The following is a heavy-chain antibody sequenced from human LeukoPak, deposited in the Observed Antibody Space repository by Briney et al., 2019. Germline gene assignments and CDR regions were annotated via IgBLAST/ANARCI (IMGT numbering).Heavy chain of an antibody. CDR1: GGSISSYY. J-gene: IGHJ4*02. D-gene: IGHD3-22*01. Sequence: NPSETLSLTCTVSGGSISSYYWSWIRQPPGKGLEWIGYIYYSGSTNYNPSLKSRVTISVDTSKNQFSLKLSSVTAADTAVYYCARGSGYYFHFDYWGQGTLVTVSS. CDR3: ARGSGYYFHFDY. CDR2: IYYSGST. V-gene: IGHV4-59*01.